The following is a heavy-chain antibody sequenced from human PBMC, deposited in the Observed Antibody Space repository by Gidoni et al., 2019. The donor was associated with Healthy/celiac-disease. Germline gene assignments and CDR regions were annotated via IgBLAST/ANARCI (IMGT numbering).Heavy chain of an antibody. J-gene: IGHJ4*02. CDR3: ARLTYYDFWSGRGAFDY. Sequence: QVQLQEPGPGLVKPSETLSLTCTVSGGSISSYYWSWIRQPPGKGLEWIGYIYYSGSTNYNPSLKSRVTISVDTSKNQFSLKLSSVTAADTAVYYCARLTYYDFWSGRGAFDYWGQGTLVTVSS. CDR2: IYYSGST. CDR1: GGSISSYY. V-gene: IGHV4-59*01. D-gene: IGHD3-3*01.